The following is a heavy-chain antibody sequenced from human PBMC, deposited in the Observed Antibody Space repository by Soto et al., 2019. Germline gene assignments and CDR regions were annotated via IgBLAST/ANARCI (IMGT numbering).Heavy chain of an antibody. CDR2: MGGSGGDK. CDR3: ARRSWSGRADY. D-gene: IGHD3-3*01. V-gene: IGHV3-23*01. CDR1: GFPFSSYA. J-gene: IGHJ4*02. Sequence: GGSLRLSCAAYGFPFSSYAMSWVRQAPGKGLEWVSGMGGSGGDKFYADSVKGRFTVSRDNAENTLSLELNSLRVEDTAIYYCARRSWSGRADYWGQGILVTVSS.